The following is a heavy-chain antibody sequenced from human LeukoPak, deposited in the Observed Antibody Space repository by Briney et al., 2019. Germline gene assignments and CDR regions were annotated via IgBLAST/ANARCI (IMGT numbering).Heavy chain of an antibody. CDR1: GSTLTEHA. CDR2: ISSSGSTI. J-gene: IGHJ4*02. D-gene: IGHD5-18*01. CDR3: AREVSAMATVYFDY. Sequence: GGSLRLSCAVSGSTLTEHAWSWIRQAPGKGLEWVSYISSSGSTIYYADSVKGRFTISRDNAKNSLYLQMNSLRAEDTAVYYCAREVSAMATVYFDYWGQGTLVTVSS. V-gene: IGHV3-11*01.